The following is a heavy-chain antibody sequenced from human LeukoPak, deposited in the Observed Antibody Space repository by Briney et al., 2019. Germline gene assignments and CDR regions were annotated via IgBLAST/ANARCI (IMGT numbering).Heavy chain of an antibody. J-gene: IGHJ4*02. Sequence: QPGGTLRLSCAASGFTFSSYGMSWVRQAPGKGLEWVSAISGRGGSTYYADSVKGRFTISRDNSKNTLYLQMNSLRAEDTAVYYCAKTRSSGYYSRWDYFDYWGQGTLVTVSS. CDR2: ISGRGGST. D-gene: IGHD3-22*01. V-gene: IGHV3-23*01. CDR1: GFTFSSYG. CDR3: AKTRSSGYYSRWDYFDY.